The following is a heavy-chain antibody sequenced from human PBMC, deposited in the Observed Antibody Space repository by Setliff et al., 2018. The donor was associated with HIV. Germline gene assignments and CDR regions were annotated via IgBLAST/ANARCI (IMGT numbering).Heavy chain of an antibody. D-gene: IGHD3-22*01. J-gene: IGHJ3*02. Sequence: GGSLRLSCAGSGLTFNNYAMSWVRQAPGKGLEWVSTISGDGVDTYYADSVQGRFTISRDNSKNTLYLQMNSLRAEDTAVYYCAKGYYYNSGGGRVRAFDIWGQGTMVTVSS. CDR1: GLTFNNYA. V-gene: IGHV3-23*01. CDR3: AKGYYYNSGGGRVRAFDI. CDR2: ISGDGVDT.